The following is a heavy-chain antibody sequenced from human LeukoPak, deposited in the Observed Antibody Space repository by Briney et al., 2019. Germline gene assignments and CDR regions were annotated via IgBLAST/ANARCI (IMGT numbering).Heavy chain of an antibody. D-gene: IGHD4-17*01. CDR3: ARAPHGYGDYVRAFDI. CDR2: IIPIFGTA. CDR1: GGTFSSYA. J-gene: IGHJ3*02. V-gene: IGHV1-69*05. Sequence: GASVKVSCKASGGTFSSYAISWVRQAPGQGLELMGGIIPIFGTANYAQKFQGRVTITTDESTSTAYMELSSLRSEDTAVYYCARAPHGYGDYVRAFDIWGQGTMVTVSS.